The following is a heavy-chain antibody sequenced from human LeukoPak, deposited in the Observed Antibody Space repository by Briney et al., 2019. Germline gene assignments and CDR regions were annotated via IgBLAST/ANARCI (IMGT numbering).Heavy chain of an antibody. D-gene: IGHD3-16*01. V-gene: IGHV4-59*08. CDR3: ARHHEYIWGSSVDYYAMDV. CDR1: GRPKERYH. CDR2: LYYSGST. J-gene: IGHJ6*02. Sequence: SDTLSLPCSVCGRPKERYHWLWMRHPPGKTLEGIGYLYYSGSTNYNPSLKSRVTISFDTPKNLFSLNLRSVTAADTAVYYCARHHEYIWGSSVDYYAMDVWGQGTTVTVSS.